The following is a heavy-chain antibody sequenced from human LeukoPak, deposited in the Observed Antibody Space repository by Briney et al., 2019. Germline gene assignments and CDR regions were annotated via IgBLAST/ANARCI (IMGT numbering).Heavy chain of an antibody. D-gene: IGHD5-12*01. CDR2: INPDSGGT. J-gene: IGHJ4*02. CDR3: ARAPGSGYAFDS. Sequence: ASVKVSCKASGYTFTGYHIHWVRPVPGQGLEWMGWINPDSGGTKSAQKFQGRVTMTRDTSINTAYMELSRLASDDTAVYYCARAPGSGYAFDSWGQGTQVTVSS. CDR1: GYTFTGYH. V-gene: IGHV1-2*02.